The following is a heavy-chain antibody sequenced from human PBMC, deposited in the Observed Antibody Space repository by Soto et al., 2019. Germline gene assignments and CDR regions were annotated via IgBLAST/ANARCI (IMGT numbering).Heavy chain of an antibody. D-gene: IGHD2-21*02. CDR1: GGSISSSSYY. CDR2: IYYSGTT. CDR3: ARQRTSVVTQAYFDV. V-gene: IGHV4-39*01. J-gene: IGHJ4*02. Sequence: SETLSLTCTVSGGSISSSSYYWGWIRQPPGKGLEWIGTIYYSGTTNYNPSLKSRVTMSVDTSKNQFSLKLKSVTAADTALYFCARQRTSVVTQAYFDVWGPGSLVTVSS.